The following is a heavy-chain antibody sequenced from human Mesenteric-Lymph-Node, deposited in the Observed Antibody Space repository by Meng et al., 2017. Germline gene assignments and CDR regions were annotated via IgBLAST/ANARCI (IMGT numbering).Heavy chain of an antibody. CDR1: GGSVSSGSYY. CDR3: ARDHGSSWYRWFDP. CDR2: IYYSGST. D-gene: IGHD6-13*01. Sequence: SETLSLTCTVSGGSVSSGSYYWSWIRQPPGKGLEWIGYIYYSGSTNYNPSLKSRVTISVDTSKNQFSLKLSSVTAADTAVYYCARDHGSSWYRWFDPWGQGILVVASS. J-gene: IGHJ5*02. V-gene: IGHV4-61*01.